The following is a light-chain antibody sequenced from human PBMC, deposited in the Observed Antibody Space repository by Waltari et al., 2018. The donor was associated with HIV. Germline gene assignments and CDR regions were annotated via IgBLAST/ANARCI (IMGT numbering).Light chain of an antibody. CDR3: QSSDSSNWV. J-gene: IGLJ3*02. CDR1: SGSIAANY. CDR2: EDN. V-gene: IGLV6-57*03. Sequence: NFMLTQPHSVSGSPGKTVTISCTRSSGSIAANYVQWYQQRPGSAPTTVIYEDNQSPPGVPDRFSGSIDSSSNSASLIISGLKTEDEADYYCQSSDSSNWVFGGGTKVTVL.